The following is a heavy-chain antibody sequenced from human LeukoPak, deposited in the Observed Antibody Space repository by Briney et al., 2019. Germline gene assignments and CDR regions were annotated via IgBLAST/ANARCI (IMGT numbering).Heavy chain of an antibody. CDR3: AKDSYYYDSSGYYY. Sequence: GGSLRLSCAASGFTFSSYAMSWVRQAPGKGLEWVSAISGSGGSTYYADSVKGRFTISRDNSKNTLYLQMNSLRAEDTAVYYCAKDSYYYDSSGYYYWGQGTLVTVSS. CDR2: ISGSGGST. J-gene: IGHJ4*02. D-gene: IGHD3-22*01. V-gene: IGHV3-23*01. CDR1: GFTFSSYA.